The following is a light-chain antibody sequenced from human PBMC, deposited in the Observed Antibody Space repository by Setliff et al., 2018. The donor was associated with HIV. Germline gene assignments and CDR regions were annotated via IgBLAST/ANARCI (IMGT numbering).Light chain of an antibody. V-gene: IGLV2-14*01. CDR1: SSDVGGYNY. CDR3: SSYTTTSSQV. CDR2: DVR. Sequence: QSALAQPASVSESPGQSITISCTGTSSDVGGYNYVSWYQQHPGKAPKLLIYDVRNRPSGVSNRFSGSKSGNTASLTISGLQAEDEAEYYCSSYTTTSSQVFGTGTKVTV. J-gene: IGLJ1*01.